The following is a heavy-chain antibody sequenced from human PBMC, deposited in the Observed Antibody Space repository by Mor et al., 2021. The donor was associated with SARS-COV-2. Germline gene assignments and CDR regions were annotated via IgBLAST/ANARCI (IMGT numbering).Heavy chain of an antibody. CDR2: ISSNSRTV. V-gene: IGHV3-48*02. J-gene: IGHJ4*02. D-gene: IGHD5-18*01. CDR3: ARDGGGYSYGYFDY. Sequence: VRQAPGKRLEWVSYISSNSRTVYHADSVKGRFTISRDSATNSLYLQMNSLRDEDTAVYYCARDGGGYSYGYFDYWGQGIL.